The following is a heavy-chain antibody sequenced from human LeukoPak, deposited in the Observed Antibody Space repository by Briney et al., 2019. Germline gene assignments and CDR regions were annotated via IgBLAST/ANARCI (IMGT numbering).Heavy chain of an antibody. CDR2: IYSGGST. V-gene: IGHV3-53*01. D-gene: IGHD6-6*01. J-gene: IGHJ1*01. CDR1: GFTVSSNY. CDR3: ARDSGSSSPYFQH. Sequence: GGSLRLSCAASGFTVSSNYMSWVRQAPGKGLEWVSVIYSGGSTYYADSVKGRFTISRDNSKNTLYLQMNSLRAEDTAVYYCARDSGSSSPYFQHRGQGTLVTVSS.